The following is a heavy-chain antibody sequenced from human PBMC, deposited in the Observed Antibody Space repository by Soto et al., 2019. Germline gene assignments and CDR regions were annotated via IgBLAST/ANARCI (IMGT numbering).Heavy chain of an antibody. J-gene: IGHJ4*02. CDR3: ARKYYYGSGSYSPFDY. Sequence: PSETLSLTCTVSGGSISSYYWSWIRQPPGKGLEWIGYIYYSGSTNYNPSLKSRVTISVDTSKNQFSLKLSSVTAADTAVYYCARKYYYGSGSYSPFDYWGQGTLVTVSS. V-gene: IGHV4-59*08. D-gene: IGHD3-10*01. CDR1: GGSISSYY. CDR2: IYYSGST.